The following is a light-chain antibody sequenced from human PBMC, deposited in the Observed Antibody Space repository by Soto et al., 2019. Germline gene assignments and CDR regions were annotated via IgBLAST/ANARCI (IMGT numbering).Light chain of an antibody. CDR3: QSYDSSLSVLV. CDR2: GNN. CDR1: SSNIGAGYD. V-gene: IGLV1-40*01. J-gene: IGLJ3*02. Sequence: QSVLTQPPSLSGAPGQRVTISCTGSSSNIGAGYDVHWYHQLPGTAPKLLIYGNNNRPSGVPDRFSGSRSGTSASLAITGLQAEDEADYYCQSYDSSLSVLVFGGGTKLTVL.